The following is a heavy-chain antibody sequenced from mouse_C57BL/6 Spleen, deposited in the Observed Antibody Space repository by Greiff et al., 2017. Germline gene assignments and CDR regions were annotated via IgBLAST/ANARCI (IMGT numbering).Heavy chain of an antibody. V-gene: IGHV5-17*01. CDR1: GFTFSDYG. CDR2: ISSGSSTI. CDR3: ARARGGDFDY. Sequence: DVQLVESGGGLVKPGGSLKLSCAASGFTFSDYGMHWVRQAPEKGLEWVAYISSGSSTIYYADTVKGRFTISRDNAKHTLFLQMTSLRSEDTAMYYCARARGGDFDYWGQGTTLTVSS. J-gene: IGHJ2*01.